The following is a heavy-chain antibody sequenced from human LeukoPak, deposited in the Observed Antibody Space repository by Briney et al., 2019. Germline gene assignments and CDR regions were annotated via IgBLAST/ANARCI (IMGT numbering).Heavy chain of an antibody. J-gene: IGHJ6*03. D-gene: IGHD1/OR15-1a*01. V-gene: IGHV3-48*04. CDR1: GFTFSSYS. CDR2: ISSSSSTI. Sequence: QTGGSLRLSCAASGFTFSSYSMNWVRQAPGKGLEWVSYISSSSSTIYYADSVKGRFTISRDNAKNSLYLQMNSLRAEDTAVYYCARDPQNNMYYYYYYMDVWGKGTTVTVSS. CDR3: ARDPQNNMYYYYYYMDV.